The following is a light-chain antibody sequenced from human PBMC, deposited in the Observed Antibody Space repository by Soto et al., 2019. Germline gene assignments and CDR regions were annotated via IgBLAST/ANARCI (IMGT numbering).Light chain of an antibody. V-gene: IGLV2-23*01. J-gene: IGLJ2*01. CDR1: SSDVGSYNL. Sequence: QSVLTQPASVSGSTGQSITISCTETSSDVGSYNLVSWYQQHPGKAPKLMIYEGSKRASGVSNRFSGSKSGNTASLTISGLQAEDEADYYCCSYAGSSTVVFGGGTKLTVL. CDR2: EGS. CDR3: CSYAGSSTVV.